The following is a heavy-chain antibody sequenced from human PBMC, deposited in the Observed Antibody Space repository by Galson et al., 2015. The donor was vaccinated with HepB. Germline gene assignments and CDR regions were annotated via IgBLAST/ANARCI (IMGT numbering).Heavy chain of an antibody. J-gene: IGHJ5*02. CDR3: ARAPVTTGNWFDP. Sequence: SVKVSCKASGYTFTSYDINWVRQATGQGLEWMGWMNPNSGNTGYAQKFQGRVTMTRNTSISTAYMELSSLRSEDTAVYYCARAPVTTGNWFDPWSQGTLVTVSS. CDR2: MNPNSGNT. D-gene: IGHD4-17*01. V-gene: IGHV1-8*01. CDR1: GYTFTSYD.